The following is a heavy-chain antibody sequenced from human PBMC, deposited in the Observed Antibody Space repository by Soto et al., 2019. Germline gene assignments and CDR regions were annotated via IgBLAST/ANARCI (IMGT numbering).Heavy chain of an antibody. D-gene: IGHD5-18*01. CDR2: IYYSGTT. CDR3: ARGRGYSYGPYYFDY. Sequence: PSETLSLTCTVSGGSISSEAYYWSWFRQLPGKGLEWIGDIYYSGTTYHNPSLRSRLTISGDASKNQFSLKLSSVTDADTALYYCARGRGYSYGPYYFDYWGQGTLVTVSS. J-gene: IGHJ4*02. V-gene: IGHV4-31*03. CDR1: GGSISSEAYY.